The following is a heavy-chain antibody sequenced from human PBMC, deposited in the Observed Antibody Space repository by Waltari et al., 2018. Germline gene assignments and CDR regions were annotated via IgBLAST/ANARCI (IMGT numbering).Heavy chain of an antibody. CDR2: NNPNSGGT. Sequence: QVQLVQSGAEVKKPGASVKVSCKASGYTFTGYYMHWVRQAPGQGLEWMGRNNPNSGGTNNAQKLQGRVTMTRDTSISTAYMELSRLRSDDTAVYYCARQALGGVDDYWGQGTLVTVSS. CDR1: GYTFTGYY. CDR3: ARQALGGVDDY. V-gene: IGHV1-2*06. J-gene: IGHJ4*02. D-gene: IGHD3-16*01.